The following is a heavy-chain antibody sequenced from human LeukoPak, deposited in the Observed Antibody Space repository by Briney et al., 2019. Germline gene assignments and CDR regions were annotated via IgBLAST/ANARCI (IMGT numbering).Heavy chain of an antibody. CDR2: ISGSGGDT. J-gene: IGHJ5*02. V-gene: IGHV3-23*01. D-gene: IGHD3-3*01. CDR3: ASENYDFWSGYYPTNWFDP. CDR1: GFTFSNYG. Sequence: NPGGSLRLSCAASGFTFSNYGISWVRQAPGKGLEWVSGISGSGGDTYYSDSVKGRFTISRDNAKNSLYLQMNSLRDEDTAVYYCASENYDFWSGYYPTNWFDPWGQGTLVTVSS.